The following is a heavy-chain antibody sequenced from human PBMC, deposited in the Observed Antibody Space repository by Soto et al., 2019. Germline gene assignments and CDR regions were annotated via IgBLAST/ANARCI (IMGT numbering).Heavy chain of an antibody. J-gene: IGHJ6*04. CDR1: GFTVNSHY. V-gene: IGHV3-53*01. D-gene: IGHD3-16*01. CDR2: IYSGGST. CDR3: AKGMGLNSRYDNYYYMNV. Sequence: PGGSLRLSCAASGFTVNSHYLSWVRQPPGKGLEWVSVIYSGGSTYYADSVKGRFTISRDNSKNTLYLQMSSLRTEDTAVYYCAKGMGLNSRYDNYYYMNVWGKGTAVTVSS.